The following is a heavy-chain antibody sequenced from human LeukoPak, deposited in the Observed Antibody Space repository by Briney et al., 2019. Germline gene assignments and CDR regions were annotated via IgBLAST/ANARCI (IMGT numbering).Heavy chain of an antibody. D-gene: IGHD5-12*01. CDR1: GGSLCSDDSY. J-gene: IGHJ6*02. V-gene: IGHV4-30-4*01. Sequence: SSETLSLTCSVSGGSLCSDDSYWPWIRQPPGKGLERIGYMYYSGSTYYNPSLTSRVTTSEDTSKHQASLKLTSVTAADTAVHYCARDKWVKAGDSWLHYAMDVWGQGTTVTV. CDR3: ARDKWVKAGDSWLHYAMDV. CDR2: MYYSGST.